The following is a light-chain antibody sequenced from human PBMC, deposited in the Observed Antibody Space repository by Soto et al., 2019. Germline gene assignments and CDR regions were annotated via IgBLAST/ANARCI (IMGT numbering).Light chain of an antibody. CDR3: QTWGTGIVV. J-gene: IGLJ2*01. CDR2: FNSDGSH. V-gene: IGLV4-69*01. CDR1: SGHITYA. Sequence: QTVVTQSPSASASLGASVKLTCTLSSGHITYAIAWHQQQPEKGPRYLMKFNSDGSHSKGDGIPDRFSGSSSGTERYLTISSLQSEDEADYYCQTWGTGIVVFGGGTKLTVL.